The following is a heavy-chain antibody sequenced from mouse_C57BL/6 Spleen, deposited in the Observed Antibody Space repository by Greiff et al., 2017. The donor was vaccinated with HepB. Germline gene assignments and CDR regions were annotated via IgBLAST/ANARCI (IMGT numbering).Heavy chain of an antibody. J-gene: IGHJ1*03. CDR3: ARYIEGSRRYFDV. D-gene: IGHD1-1*01. V-gene: IGHV3-8*01. CDR1: GYSITSDY. Sequence: EVKLMESGPGLAKPSQTLSLTCSVTGYSITSDYWNWIRKFPGNKLEYMGYISYSGSTYYKPSLKSRISITRDTSKNQYYLQLNSVTTEDTATYYCARYIEGSRRYFDVWGTGTTVTVSS. CDR2: ISYSGST.